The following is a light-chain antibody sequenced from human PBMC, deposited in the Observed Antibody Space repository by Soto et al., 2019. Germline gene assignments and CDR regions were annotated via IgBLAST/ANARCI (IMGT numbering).Light chain of an antibody. CDR3: AAWDASLNGYV. J-gene: IGLJ1*01. Sequence: QSVLTQPPSASETPGQRVTISCSGSSSNIGSNTVNWYQQFPETAPKLLIFGNNQRPSGVPDRFSGSKSGTSASLAISGLQSADDADYYCAAWDASLNGYVFGTGTKVTVL. V-gene: IGLV1-44*01. CDR1: SSNIGSNT. CDR2: GNN.